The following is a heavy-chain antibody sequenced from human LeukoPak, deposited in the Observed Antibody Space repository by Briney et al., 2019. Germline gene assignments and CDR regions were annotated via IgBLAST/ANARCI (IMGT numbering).Heavy chain of an antibody. Sequence: ASVNVSCKASGYTFTSYGISWVRQAPGQGLEWMGWISAYNGNTNYAQKLQGRVTMTTDTSTSTAYMELRSLRSDDTAVYYCARDSPDYGDYTTTSGIDYWGQGTLVTVSS. J-gene: IGHJ4*02. CDR1: GYTFTSYG. CDR3: ARDSPDYGDYTTTSGIDY. D-gene: IGHD4-17*01. CDR2: ISAYNGNT. V-gene: IGHV1-18*01.